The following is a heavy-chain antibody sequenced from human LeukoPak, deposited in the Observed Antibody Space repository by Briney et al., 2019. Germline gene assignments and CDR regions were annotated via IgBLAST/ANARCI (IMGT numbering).Heavy chain of an antibody. V-gene: IGHV3-15*01. D-gene: IGHD5-24*01. CDR2: IKSKTDGGTT. J-gene: IGHJ5*01. Sequence: PGGSLRLSCAASGFTFSNAWMSWVRQAPGKGLEWVGRIKSKTDGGTTDYAAPVKGRFTISRDNAKNSLYLQMNSLRAEDTAVFYYATHQYNFDSWGQGTLVTVSS. CDR1: GFTFSNAW. CDR3: ATHQYNFDS.